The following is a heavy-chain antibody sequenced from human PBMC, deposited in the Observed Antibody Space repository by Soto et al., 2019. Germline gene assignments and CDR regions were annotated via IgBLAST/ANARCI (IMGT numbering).Heavy chain of an antibody. CDR1: GYTFTSYA. V-gene: IGHV1-3*01. J-gene: IGHJ4*02. CDR2: INAGNGNT. CDR3: ARHETLRGDYDY. D-gene: IGHD4-17*01. Sequence: ASVKVSCKASGYTFTSYAMHWVRQAPGQRLEWMGWINAGNGNTKYSQKFQGRVTITRDTSASTAYMELSSLRSEDTAVYYCARHETLRGDYDYWGQGTLVTVSS.